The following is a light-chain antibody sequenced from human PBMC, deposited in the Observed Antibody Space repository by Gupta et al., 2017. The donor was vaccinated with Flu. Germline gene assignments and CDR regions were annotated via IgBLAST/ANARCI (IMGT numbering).Light chain of an antibody. CDR2: DNN. V-gene: IGLV1-51*01. J-gene: IGLJ3*02. CDR3: GTWDSSLSAWV. CDR1: SSNIGNNY. Sequence: QSVLTQPPSVSAAPGQKVTISCSGSSSNIGNNYVSWYQQFPGTAPKLLIYDNNKRPSGIPDRFSDSKSGTSATLGITGLQTGDEADYYCGTWDSSLSAWVFGGGTKLTVL.